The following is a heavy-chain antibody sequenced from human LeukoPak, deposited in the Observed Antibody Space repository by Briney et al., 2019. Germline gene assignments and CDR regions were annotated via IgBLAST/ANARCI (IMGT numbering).Heavy chain of an antibody. CDR3: TANFNY. CDR1: GFTFSTYN. Sequence: GGSLRLSCAASGFTFSTYNMTWVRQAPGKGLEWVSRINNDGSRTNYADSGKGRFTISRDNAKNMVYLHMDNLRVEDTAVYYCTANFNYWGQGTLVTV. CDR2: INNDGSRT. J-gene: IGHJ4*02. V-gene: IGHV3-74*01.